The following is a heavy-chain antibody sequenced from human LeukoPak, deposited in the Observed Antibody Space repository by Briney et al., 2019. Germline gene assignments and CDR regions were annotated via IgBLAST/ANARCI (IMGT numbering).Heavy chain of an antibody. D-gene: IGHD5-12*01. CDR1: GFTFSSYA. CDR2: ISGSGGST. J-gene: IGHJ6*03. Sequence: GGSLRLSCAASGFTFSSYAMSWVRQAPGKGLEWVSAISGSGGSTYYADSVKGRFTISRDNSKNTLYLQMNSLRAEDTAVYYCAREHSGYDFPGRDYYYMDVWGKGTTVTVSS. CDR3: AREHSGYDFPGRDYYYMDV. V-gene: IGHV3-23*01.